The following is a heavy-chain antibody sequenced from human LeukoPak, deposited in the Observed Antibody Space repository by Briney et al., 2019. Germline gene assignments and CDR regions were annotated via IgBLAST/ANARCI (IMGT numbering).Heavy chain of an antibody. V-gene: IGHV3-21*01. Sequence: GGSLRLSCSASGFTFTDYSLNWVRQAPGKGLEWVSSISGSRTYIYYADSVKGRFTISRDNAKNSLYLQMNSLRAEDTAIYYCARSLCGSDCYLLFGFDYWGQGALLTVSS. D-gene: IGHD2-21*02. CDR3: ARSLCGSDCYLLFGFDY. CDR1: GFTFTDYS. CDR2: ISGSRTYI. J-gene: IGHJ4*02.